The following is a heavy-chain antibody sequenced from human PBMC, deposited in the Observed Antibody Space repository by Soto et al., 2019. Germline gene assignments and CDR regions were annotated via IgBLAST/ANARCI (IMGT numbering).Heavy chain of an antibody. CDR1: GGTFSRLA. CDR3: ARGWGEDSSDYFYAY. Sequence: QVQLVQSGAEVRKPGSSVKVSCKASGGTFSRLAISWVRQAPGQGLEWMGGIIPIFGTPNHAQKFRGRLTITADEATSTVHMELSSLRSEDTAIYYCARGWGEDSSDYFYAYWGQGTLVIVSS. V-gene: IGHV1-69*01. D-gene: IGHD3-22*01. J-gene: IGHJ4*02. CDR2: IIPIFGTP.